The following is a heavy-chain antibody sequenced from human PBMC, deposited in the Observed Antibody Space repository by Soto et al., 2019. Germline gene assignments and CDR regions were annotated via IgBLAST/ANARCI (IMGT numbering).Heavy chain of an antibody. V-gene: IGHV4-39*01. D-gene: IGHD2-15*01. CDR2: VYYTGIT. J-gene: IGHJ3*02. CDR3: ARQGRPGYCTGGNCYSTFDI. CDR1: GSSMSSSAYY. Sequence: QMHLQQSGPGLVKPSETLSLTCTVAGSSMSSSAYYWGWIRQPPGKGLERNGSVYYTGITDYKSSLESRVSISADTSKNQFYLRLTSLSAADAAIYFCARQGRPGYCTGGNCYSTFDIWRPGTMVTVSS.